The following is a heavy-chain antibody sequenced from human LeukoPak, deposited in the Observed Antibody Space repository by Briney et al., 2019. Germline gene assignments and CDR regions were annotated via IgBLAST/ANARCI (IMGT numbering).Heavy chain of an antibody. CDR1: GGSFSGYY. V-gene: IGHV4-34*01. D-gene: IGHD4-11*01. J-gene: IGHJ6*02. CDR3: ARGSSNPYYYYGMDV. Sequence: SETPSLTCAVYGGSFSGYYWSWIRQPPGKGLEWIGEINHSGSTNYNPSLRSRVTISVDTSKNQFSLKLSSVTAADTAVYYCARGSSNPYYYYGMDVWGQGTTVTVSS. CDR2: INHSGST.